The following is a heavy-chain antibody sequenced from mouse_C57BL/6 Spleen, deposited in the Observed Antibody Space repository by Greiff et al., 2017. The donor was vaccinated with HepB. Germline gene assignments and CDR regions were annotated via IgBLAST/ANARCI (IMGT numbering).Heavy chain of an antibody. CDR2: ISDGGSYT. V-gene: IGHV5-4*01. CDR1: GFTFSSYA. CDR3: ARAFYGSSLGFDY. Sequence: VQLKQSGGGLVKPGGSLKLSCAASGFTFSSYAMSWVRQTPEKRLEWVATISDGGSYTYYPDNVKGRFTISRDNAKNNLYLQMSHLKSEDTAMYYCARAFYGSSLGFDYWGQGTTLTVSS. D-gene: IGHD1-1*01. J-gene: IGHJ2*01.